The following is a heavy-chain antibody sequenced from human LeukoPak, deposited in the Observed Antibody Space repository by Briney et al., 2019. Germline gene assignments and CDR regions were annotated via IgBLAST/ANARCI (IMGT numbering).Heavy chain of an antibody. J-gene: IGHJ4*02. CDR2: IFTSGIA. CDR3: ARVRAAGVYCGGDCSRLPDY. Sequence: SETLSLTCTVSGGSIGIYYWNWIRQPAGKGLEWIGRIFTSGIANYNPSLKSRVTMSVDTSKNQFSLNLSSVTAADTAVYYCARVRAAGVYCGGDCSRLPDYWGQGTLVTVSS. D-gene: IGHD2-21*02. V-gene: IGHV4-4*07. CDR1: GGSIGIYY.